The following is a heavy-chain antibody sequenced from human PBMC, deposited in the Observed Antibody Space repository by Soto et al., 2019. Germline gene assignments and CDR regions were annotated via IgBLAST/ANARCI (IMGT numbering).Heavy chain of an antibody. CDR2: ISGSGGST. J-gene: IGHJ4*02. CDR3: AIDLGLYSSSSGLRG. D-gene: IGHD6-6*01. CDR1: GFTFSSYA. Sequence: EVQLLESGGGLVQPGGSLRLSCAASGFTFSSYAMSWVRQAPGKGLEWVSAISGSGGSTYYADSVKGRFTISRDNSNNTLYLQMDSLRAEDTAVYYCAIDLGLYSSSSGLRGWGQGTLVTVSS. V-gene: IGHV3-23*01.